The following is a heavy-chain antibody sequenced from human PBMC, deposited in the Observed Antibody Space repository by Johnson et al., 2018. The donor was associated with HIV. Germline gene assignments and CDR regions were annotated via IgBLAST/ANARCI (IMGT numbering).Heavy chain of an antibody. CDR2: IWYDGSNK. CDR1: GFTFSSYG. J-gene: IGHJ3*01. V-gene: IGHV3-33*01. D-gene: IGHD1-1*01. Sequence: QMQLVESGGGVVQHGRSLRLSCAASGFTFSSYGMHWVRQAPGKGLEWVAVIWYDGSNKYYADSVKGRFTISRDNSKNTLYLQMNSLRAEDTALYYCARVPGSRAGDAFDVWGTGTMVTVSS. CDR3: ARVPGSRAGDAFDV.